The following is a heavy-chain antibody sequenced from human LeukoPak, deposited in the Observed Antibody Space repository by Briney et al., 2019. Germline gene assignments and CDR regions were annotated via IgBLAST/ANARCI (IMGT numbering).Heavy chain of an antibody. J-gene: IGHJ4*02. V-gene: IGHV3-7*01. CDR3: ARVRFLEWNHFDY. CDR1: GFTFSSYS. CDR2: IKQDGSEK. Sequence: GGSLRLSCAASGFTFSSYSMNWVRQAPGKGLEWVANIKQDGSEKYYVDSVKGRFTISRDNAKNSLYLQMNSLRAEDTAVYYCARVRFLEWNHFDYWGQGTLVTVSS. D-gene: IGHD3-3*01.